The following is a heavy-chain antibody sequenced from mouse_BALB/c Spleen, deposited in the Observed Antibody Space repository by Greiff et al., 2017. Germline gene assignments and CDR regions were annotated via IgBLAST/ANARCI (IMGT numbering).Heavy chain of an antibody. J-gene: IGHJ1*01. CDR2: IWSGGST. CDR1: GFSLTSYG. Sequence: VQLQQSGPGLVQPSQSLSITCTVSGFSLTSYGVHWVRQSPGKGLEWLGVIWSGGSTDYNAAFISRLSISKDNSKSQVFFKMNSLQANDTAIYYCARKEVRRYWYFDVWGAGTTVTVSS. D-gene: IGHD2-14*01. V-gene: IGHV2-2*02. CDR3: ARKEVRRYWYFDV.